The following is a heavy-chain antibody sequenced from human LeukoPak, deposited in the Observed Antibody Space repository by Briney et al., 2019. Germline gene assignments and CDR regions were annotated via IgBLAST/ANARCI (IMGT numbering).Heavy chain of an antibody. V-gene: IGHV1-2*02. D-gene: IGHD1-7*01. CDR2: INGSLNDI. CDR3: ARDYGTTGENAFDI. Sequence: ASVKVSCKASGCTFIDYYIHWLRQAPGQGLEWMGFINGSLNDIKYAQKFRSRVTLTRDTSISTAYMELRGLRSDDTAVYYCARDYGTTGENAFDIWGQGTMVTVSS. CDR1: GCTFIDYY. J-gene: IGHJ3*02.